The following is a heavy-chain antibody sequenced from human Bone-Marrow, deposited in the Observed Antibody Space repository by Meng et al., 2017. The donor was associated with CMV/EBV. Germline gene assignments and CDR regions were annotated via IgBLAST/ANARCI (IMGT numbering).Heavy chain of an antibody. CDR2: INPNSGGT. J-gene: IGHJ4*02. Sequence: ASVKVSCKASGYTFTGYYMHWVRQAPGQGLEWMGWINPNSGGTNYAQKFQGRVTMTRDTSISTAYMELSRLRSDDTAVYYCARVSGVLRFLEWSQMTEINYWGQGPLVTVSS. D-gene: IGHD3-3*01. CDR1: GYTFTGYY. V-gene: IGHV1-2*02. CDR3: ARVSGVLRFLEWSQMTEINY.